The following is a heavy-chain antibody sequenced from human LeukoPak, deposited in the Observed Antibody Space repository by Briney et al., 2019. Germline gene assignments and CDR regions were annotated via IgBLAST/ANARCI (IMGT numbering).Heavy chain of an antibody. J-gene: IGHJ5*02. CDR2: IYYSGST. Sequence: SQTLSFTCTVSGGSISSGGYYWSWLRQHQGKGLEWIGYIYYSGSTYYNPSLKRRVTISVDTSKNQFSLKLSSVTAADTAVYYCARGPSPKSRIAVAGNWFDPWGQGTLVTVSS. D-gene: IGHD6-19*01. V-gene: IGHV4-31*03. CDR3: ARGPSPKSRIAVAGNWFDP. CDR1: GGSISSGGYY.